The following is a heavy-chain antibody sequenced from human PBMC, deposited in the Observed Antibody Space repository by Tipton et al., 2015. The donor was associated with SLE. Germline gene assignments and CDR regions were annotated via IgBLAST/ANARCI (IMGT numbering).Heavy chain of an antibody. Sequence: SLRLSCAASGFTFSSYGMHWVRQAPGKGLEWVAVISYDGSDKYYADSVKGRFTISRDNSKNTLYLQMNSLRAEDTAVYYCAKDPYSSWRGYWGQGTLVTVSS. CDR1: GFTFSSYG. CDR2: ISYDGSDK. D-gene: IGHD6-13*01. J-gene: IGHJ4*02. CDR3: AKDPYSSWRGY. V-gene: IGHV3-30*18.